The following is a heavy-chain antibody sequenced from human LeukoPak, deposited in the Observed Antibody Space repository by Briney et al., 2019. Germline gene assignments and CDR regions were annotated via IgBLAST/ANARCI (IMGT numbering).Heavy chain of an antibody. Sequence: GGSLRLSCAASGFTFSDYYMSWVRQAPGKGLEWVSAISGSATSIYYAGSVKGRFTISRDNSKNTLYMHLNSLRAEDTAVYYCAKHLARGYYYGMDVWGQGTTVTVSS. V-gene: IGHV3-23*01. CDR3: AKHLARGYYYGMDV. CDR2: ISGSATSI. CDR1: GFTFSDYY. J-gene: IGHJ6*02. D-gene: IGHD6-13*01.